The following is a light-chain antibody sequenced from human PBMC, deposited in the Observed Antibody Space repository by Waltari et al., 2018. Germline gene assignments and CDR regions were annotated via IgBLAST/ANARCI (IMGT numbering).Light chain of an antibody. CDR1: QSVLYTSDNDNY. CDR2: WSS. Sequence: DIVMTQSPDSLAVSLGERATINCRSSQSVLYTSDNDNYLAWYQQKPGQPPKLLIYWSSTRASGVPDRFSGSGSGTDLTLTISSLQAADVAVYYCQQYYTTPLTFGQGTRVEI. J-gene: IGKJ1*01. CDR3: QQYYTTPLT. V-gene: IGKV4-1*01.